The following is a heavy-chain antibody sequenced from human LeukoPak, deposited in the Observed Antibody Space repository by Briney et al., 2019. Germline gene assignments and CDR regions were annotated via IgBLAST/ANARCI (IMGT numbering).Heavy chain of an antibody. Sequence: GGSLRLSCAASGFTFSSYGMHWVRQAPGKGLEWVAVIWYDGSNKYYADSVKGRFTISRDNSKNTLYLQMNSLRAEDTAVYYCASMTCGGWLQIPRACPFDYWGQGTLVTVSS. CDR3: ASMTCGGWLQIPRACPFDY. D-gene: IGHD5-24*01. J-gene: IGHJ4*02. CDR2: IWYDGSNK. V-gene: IGHV3-33*01. CDR1: GFTFSSYG.